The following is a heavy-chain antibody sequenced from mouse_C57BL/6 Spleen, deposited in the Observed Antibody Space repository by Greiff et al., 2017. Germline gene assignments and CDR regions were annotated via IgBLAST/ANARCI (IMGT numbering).Heavy chain of an antibody. Sequence: EVQLQQSGPGLVKPSQSLSLTCSVTGYSITSGYYWNWIRQFPGNKLEWMGYISYDGSNNYNPSLKNRISITRDPSKNQFFLKLNSVTTEDTATYYCARVTGPYYFDYWGQGTTLTVSS. J-gene: IGHJ2*01. CDR2: ISYDGSN. D-gene: IGHD4-1*01. V-gene: IGHV3-6*01. CDR3: ARVTGPYYFDY. CDR1: GYSITSGYY.